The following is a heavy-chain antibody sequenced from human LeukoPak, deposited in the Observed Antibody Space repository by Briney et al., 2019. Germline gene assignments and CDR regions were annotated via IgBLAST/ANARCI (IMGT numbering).Heavy chain of an antibody. Sequence: GGSLRLSCAASGFTFSSYGMHWVRQAPGKGLEWVAVTSYDGSNKYYADSVKGRFTISRDNSKNTLYLQMNSLRAEDTAVYYCRGPPYYYYGMDVWGQGTTVTVSS. J-gene: IGHJ6*02. CDR2: TSYDGSNK. D-gene: IGHD3-10*01. CDR1: GFTFSSYG. CDR3: RGPPYYYYGMDV. V-gene: IGHV3-30*03.